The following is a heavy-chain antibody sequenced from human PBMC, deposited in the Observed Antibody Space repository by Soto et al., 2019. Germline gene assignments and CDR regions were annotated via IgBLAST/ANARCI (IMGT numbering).Heavy chain of an antibody. Sequence: QVQLQESGPGLVKPSGTLSLTCAVSGGSISSSNWWSWVRQPPGKGLEWIGEIYHSGSTNYNPSLTSRVTISVDKFKNQFSLKLSSVTAADTAVYYCARNSMVRGVIQSDYYYGMDVWGQGTTVTVSS. D-gene: IGHD3-10*01. J-gene: IGHJ6*02. CDR3: ARNSMVRGVIQSDYYYGMDV. V-gene: IGHV4-4*02. CDR2: IYHSGST. CDR1: GGSISSSNW.